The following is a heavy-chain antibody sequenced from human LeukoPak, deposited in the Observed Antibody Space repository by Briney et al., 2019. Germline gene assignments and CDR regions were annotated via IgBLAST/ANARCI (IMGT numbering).Heavy chain of an antibody. J-gene: IGHJ5*02. CDR3: ARSEVGYSDGPWVPSVFEP. CDR1: GFTFSSYS. V-gene: IGHV3-21*01. CDR2: ISSSSSYI. D-gene: IGHD5-18*01. Sequence: GGSLRLSCAASGFTFSSYSINWVRQAPGKGLEWVSSISSSSSYIYYADSVKGRFTISRDNAKNSLYLQMNSLRAEDTAVYYCARSEVGYSDGPWVPSVFEPWGQGTLVTVSS.